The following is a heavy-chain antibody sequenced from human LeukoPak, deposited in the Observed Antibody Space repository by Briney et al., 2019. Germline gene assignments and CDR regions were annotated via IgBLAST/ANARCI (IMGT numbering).Heavy chain of an antibody. CDR1: GFTFSSYG. CDR2: ISYDGSNK. D-gene: IGHD3-22*01. CDR3: AREGGSSGSAFDI. V-gene: IGHV3-30*03. J-gene: IGHJ3*02. Sequence: GRSLRLSCAASGFTFSSYGMHWVRQAPGKGLEWVAVISYDGSNKYYADSVKGRFTISRDNSKNTLYLQMNSLRAEDTAVYYCAREGGSSGSAFDIWGQGTMVTVSS.